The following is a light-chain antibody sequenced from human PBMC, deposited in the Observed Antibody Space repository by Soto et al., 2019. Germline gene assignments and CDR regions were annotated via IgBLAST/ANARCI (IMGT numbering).Light chain of an antibody. V-gene: IGLV2-8*01. CDR3: ASYGGNNNLL. CDR2: EVS. Sequence: QSALTQPPSASGSPGQSVTISCTGTSTDVGGYNYVSWYQQHPGKAPKLMVFEVSRRPSGVPDRFSGSKFGNTASPTVSGLQAEDEADYYCASYGGNNNLLFGGGTKLTVL. J-gene: IGLJ2*01. CDR1: STDVGGYNY.